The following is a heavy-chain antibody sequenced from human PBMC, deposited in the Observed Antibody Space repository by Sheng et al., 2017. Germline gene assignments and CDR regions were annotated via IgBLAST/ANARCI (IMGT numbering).Heavy chain of an antibody. CDR3: AKDRLGWWDVFDV. J-gene: IGHJ3*01. CDR2: ISDSGGGT. V-gene: IGHV3-23*01. CDR1: GLNFSTYA. Sequence: EVQLLESEGGLVQPGGSLRLSCAASGLNFSTYAMSWVRQAPGKGLEWVSAISDSGGGTYYAVSVKGRFTISRDNSKNTLFLQMNSLRAEDTAVYFCAKDRLGWWDVFDVWGQGTMVAVSS. D-gene: IGHD2-15*01.